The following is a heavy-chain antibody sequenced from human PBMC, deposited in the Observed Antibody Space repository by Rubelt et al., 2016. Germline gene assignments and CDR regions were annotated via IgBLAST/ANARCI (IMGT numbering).Heavy chain of an antibody. CDR3: ARVIWGSGWSNNWFDP. J-gene: IGHJ5*02. CDR1: GYTFTSYA. Sequence: QVQLVQSGAEVKKPGASVKVSCKASGYTFTSYAMHWVRQAPGQRLEWMGWINAGNGNTKYSKKFQVRVTITRDTSASTAYKGLSSLRSEDTAVYYCARVIWGSGWSNNWFDPWGQGTLVTVSS. V-gene: IGHV1-3*01. D-gene: IGHD6-19*01. CDR2: INAGNGNT.